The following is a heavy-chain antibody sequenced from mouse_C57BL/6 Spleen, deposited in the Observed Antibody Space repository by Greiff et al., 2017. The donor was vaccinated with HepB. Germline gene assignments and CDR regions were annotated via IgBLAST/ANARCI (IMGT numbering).Heavy chain of an antibody. CDR2: IYPGSGNT. CDR3: ARDRLP. V-gene: IGHV1-76*01. Sequence: VQLQQSGAELVRPGASVKLSCKASGYTFTDYYINWVKQRPGQGLEWIARIYPGSGNTYYNEKFKGKATLTAEKSSSTAYMQLSSLTSEDSAVYFCARDRLPWGTGTTVTVSS. J-gene: IGHJ1*03. D-gene: IGHD2-2*01. CDR1: GYTFTDYY.